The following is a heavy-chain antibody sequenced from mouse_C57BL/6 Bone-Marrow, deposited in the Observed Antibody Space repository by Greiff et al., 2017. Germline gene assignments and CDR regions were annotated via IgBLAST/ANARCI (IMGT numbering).Heavy chain of an antibody. V-gene: IGHV14-4*01. D-gene: IGHD1-1*01. Sequence: VQLQQSGAELVRPGASVKLSCTASGFNIKDDYMHWVKQRPEQGLEWIGWIDPENGDTEYASKFQGQATITADTSSNTAYLQLSSLTSEDTAVYYCTSYYYGSSPFAYWGQGTLVTVSA. CDR1: GFNIKDDY. CDR2: IDPENGDT. J-gene: IGHJ3*01. CDR3: TSYYYGSSPFAY.